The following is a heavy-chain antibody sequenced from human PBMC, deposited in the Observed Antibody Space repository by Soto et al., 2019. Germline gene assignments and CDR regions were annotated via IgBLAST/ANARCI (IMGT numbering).Heavy chain of an antibody. V-gene: IGHV3-33*01. CDR1: GFTFSSYG. J-gene: IGHJ1*01. CDR3: ATPIINCSSTSCYAFYFQH. CDR2: IWYDGSNK. Sequence: QVQLVESGGGVVQPGRSLRLSCAASGFTFSSYGMHWVRQAPGKGLEWVADIWYDGSNKYYADSVKGRFTISRDNSKNTLYLQRNSLRAVDTAVYYCATPIINCSSTSCYAFYFQHWGQGTLVTVSS. D-gene: IGHD2-2*01.